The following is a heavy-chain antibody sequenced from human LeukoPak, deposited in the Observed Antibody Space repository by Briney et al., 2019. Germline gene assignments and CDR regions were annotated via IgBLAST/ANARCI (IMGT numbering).Heavy chain of an antibody. CDR2: IWYDGSEK. D-gene: IGHD3-3*01. Sequence: QPGGSLRLSCAAFGFTFSIEMNWVRQAPGKGLEWVAVIWYDGSEKYYADSVKGRFTISRDNSKNTIYVEMNSLRAEDTAVYYCARGPGSRVIISAFDTWGQGTMVTVSS. CDR1: GFTFSIE. CDR3: ARGPGSRVIISAFDT. J-gene: IGHJ3*02. V-gene: IGHV3-33*08.